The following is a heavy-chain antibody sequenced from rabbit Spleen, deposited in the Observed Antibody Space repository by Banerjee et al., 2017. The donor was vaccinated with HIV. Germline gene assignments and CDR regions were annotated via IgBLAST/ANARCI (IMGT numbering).Heavy chain of an antibody. Sequence: QSLEESGGDLVKPGGTLTLTCTVSGFDLSRTVMSWVRQAPGKGLEWIASVNTGNGGTTNYASWAKGRFTISKTSSTTVTLQMTSLTVADTATYFCTRGINIAFDPWGPGTLVTVS. D-gene: IGHD2-1*01. J-gene: IGHJ2*01. CDR1: GFDLSRTV. CDR3: TRGINIAFDP. V-gene: IGHV1S40*01. CDR2: VNTGNGGTT.